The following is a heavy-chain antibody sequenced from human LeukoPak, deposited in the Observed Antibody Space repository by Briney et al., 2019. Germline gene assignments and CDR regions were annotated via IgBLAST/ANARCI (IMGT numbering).Heavy chain of an antibody. D-gene: IGHD2-21*02. Sequence: GSLRLSCAAPGFTLSCYWMQRVPPAPGKGLQWVANINYGGSDRYYVDSVKGRFTVSRDNAKNSLYLQMNSLTVEDTAVYYCTRGDPDYWGQGTLVTVSS. CDR2: INYGGSDR. CDR3: TRGDPDY. CDR1: GFTLSCYW. V-gene: IGHV3-7*01. J-gene: IGHJ4*02.